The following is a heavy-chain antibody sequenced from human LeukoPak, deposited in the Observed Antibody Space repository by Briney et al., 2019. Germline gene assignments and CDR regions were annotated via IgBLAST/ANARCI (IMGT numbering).Heavy chain of an antibody. Sequence: GASVKVSCKASGYTFTTYGISWVRQAPGQGLEWMGWISAYNGDTNYAQKLQGRVTMTTDTSTSTAYMELRSLRSDDTAVYYCARVAVARFGEFLNLIPGGYWGQGTLVTVSS. V-gene: IGHV1-18*01. CDR3: ARVAVARFGEFLNLIPGGY. J-gene: IGHJ4*02. CDR2: ISAYNGDT. D-gene: IGHD3-10*01. CDR1: GYTFTTYG.